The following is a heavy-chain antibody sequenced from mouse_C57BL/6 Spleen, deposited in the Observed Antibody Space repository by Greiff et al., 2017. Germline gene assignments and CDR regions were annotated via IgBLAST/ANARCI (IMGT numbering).Heavy chain of an antibody. D-gene: IGHD1-1*01. V-gene: IGHV1-80*01. CDR1: GYAFSSYW. CDR2: IYPGDGDT. CDR3: ARSYGSSSYYAMDY. J-gene: IGHJ4*01. Sequence: QVQLQQSGAELVKPGASVKISCKASGYAFSSYWMNWVKQRPGKGLEWIGQIYPGDGDTNYNGKLKGKATLTADKSSSTAYMQLSSLTSEDSAVYFCARSYGSSSYYAMDYWGQGTSVTVSS.